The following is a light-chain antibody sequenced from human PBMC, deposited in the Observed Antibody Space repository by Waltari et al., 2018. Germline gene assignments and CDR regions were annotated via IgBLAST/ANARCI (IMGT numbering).Light chain of an antibody. J-gene: IGLJ3*02. Sequence: QSALTQPASVSGSPGQSITISCTGTSSDIGGYNYVSWYQQHVGKAPKLMIYEVSKRPSGVSYRFSGSKAVNTASLTISGLQAEDEADYYCSSYTGSSTWVFGGGTKLTVL. CDR1: SSDIGGYNY. CDR3: SSYTGSSTWV. CDR2: EVS. V-gene: IGLV2-14*01.